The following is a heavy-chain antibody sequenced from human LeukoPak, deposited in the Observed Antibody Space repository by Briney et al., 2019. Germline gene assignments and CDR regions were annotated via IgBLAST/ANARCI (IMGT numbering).Heavy chain of an antibody. Sequence: TGGSLRLSCAASGFTFSSHAMSWIRQPPGKGLEWIGNIYYSGSTNYNPSLKSRVTISVDTSKNQLSLKLSSVTAADTAVYYCASASLLWFGELPNPLFDYWGQGTKVTVPS. CDR3: ASASLLWFGELPNPLFDY. J-gene: IGHJ4*02. CDR1: GFTFSSHA. CDR2: IYYSGST. D-gene: IGHD3-10*01. V-gene: IGHV4-59*11.